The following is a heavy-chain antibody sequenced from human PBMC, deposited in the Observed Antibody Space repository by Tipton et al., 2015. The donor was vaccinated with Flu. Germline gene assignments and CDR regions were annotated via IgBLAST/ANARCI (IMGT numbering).Heavy chain of an antibody. CDR1: GFTFSSYA. J-gene: IGHJ1*01. CDR3: AKAPIAAAGSAEYFQH. D-gene: IGHD6-13*01. V-gene: IGHV3-23*01. CDR2: ISGSGGST. Sequence: GSLRLSCAASGFTFSSYAMSWVRQAPGKGLEWVSAISGSGGSTYYADSVKGRFTISRDNSKNTLYLQMNSLRAEDTAVYYCAKAPIAAAGSAEYFQHWGQGTLVTVSS.